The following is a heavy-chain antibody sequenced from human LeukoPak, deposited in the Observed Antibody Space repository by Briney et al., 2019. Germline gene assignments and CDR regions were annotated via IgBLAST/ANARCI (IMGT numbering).Heavy chain of an antibody. V-gene: IGHV1-8*01. CDR3: ARRTMWDTNGWLSPDY. CDR2: MNPNSGNT. J-gene: IGHJ4*02. CDR1: GYTFTSYD. D-gene: IGHD6-19*01. Sequence: ASVKVSCKASGYTFTSYDINWVRQATGQGLEWMGWMNPNSGNTGYAQKLQGRVTMTRNTSISTAYMELSSLRSEDTAVYYCARRTMWDTNGWLSPDYWGQGTLVTVSS.